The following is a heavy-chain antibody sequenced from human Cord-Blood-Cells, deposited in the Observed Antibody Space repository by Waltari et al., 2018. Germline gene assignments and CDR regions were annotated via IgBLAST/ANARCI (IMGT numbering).Heavy chain of an antibody. J-gene: IGHJ4*02. V-gene: IGHV1-2*02. CDR1: GYTFTGYY. CDR2: INPNSGGT. D-gene: IGHD3-3*01. Sequence: QVQLVQSGAEVKKPGASVKVSCKASGYTFTGYYMHWVRQAPGQGLEWMGWINPNSGGTKYAQKFQGRVTMTRDTSISTAYMELSRLRSDDTAVYYCARDPISVLRFFEWLFDYWGQGTLVTVSS. CDR3: ARDPISVLRFFEWLFDY.